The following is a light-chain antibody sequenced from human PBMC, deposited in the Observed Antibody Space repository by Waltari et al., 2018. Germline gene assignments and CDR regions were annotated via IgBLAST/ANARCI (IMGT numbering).Light chain of an antibody. V-gene: IGKV3-15*01. CDR3: QQYNSWPLT. CDR1: QSIGTN. J-gene: IGKJ4*01. Sequence: EIVMTQSPATLSVSPGERASLSCRASQSIGTNLAWYQQRRGQAPRLLIYDASIRATCIPARFSGSGSGTEFTLTISSLQSEDFAVYYCQQYNSWPLTFGGGTKVEIK. CDR2: DAS.